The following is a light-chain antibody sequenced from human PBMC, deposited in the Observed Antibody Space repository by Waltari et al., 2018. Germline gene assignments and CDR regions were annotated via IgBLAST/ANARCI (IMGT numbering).Light chain of an antibody. J-gene: IGLJ2*01. V-gene: IGLV2-14*03. CDR2: DVS. CDR3: TSYTTSSVL. Sequence: QSALTQPASVSGSPGQSITITCTGTSSDIGGYHYFSWYQQHTGKAPKVIIYDVSSRPSGVSNRFSGSKSANTASLTISGLQAEDEADYYCTSYTTSSVLFGGGTKLTVL. CDR1: SSDIGGYHY.